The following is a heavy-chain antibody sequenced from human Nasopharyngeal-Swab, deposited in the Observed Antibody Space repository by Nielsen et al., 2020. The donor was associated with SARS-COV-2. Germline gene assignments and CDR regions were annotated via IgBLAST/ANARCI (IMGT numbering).Heavy chain of an antibody. CDR3: AKEGYGAKRFMDV. J-gene: IGHJ6*03. CDR2: ISGSGGST. Sequence: GESLKIPCAASGFTVSSNYMSWVRQAPGKGLEWVSAISGSGGSTYYADSVKGRFTISRDNSKNTVYLQMNRLRVEDTAVYYCAKEGYGAKRFMDVWGKGTAVTVSS. V-gene: IGHV3-23*01. CDR1: GFTVSSNY. D-gene: IGHD4-17*01.